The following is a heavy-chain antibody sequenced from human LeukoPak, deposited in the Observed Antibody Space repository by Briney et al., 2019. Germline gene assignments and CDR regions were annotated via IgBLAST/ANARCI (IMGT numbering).Heavy chain of an antibody. J-gene: IGHJ4*02. D-gene: IGHD2-21*01. CDR3: ARGHVVIGSFDY. CDR1: GYTFTVYY. V-gene: IGHV1-2*02. Sequence: ASVKVSCKASGYTFTVYYIHWVPQAPGQGLEWMGWINPNSGGTNYAQKFQGRVTMTRDTSISTAYMELSRLRSDDTAGYYWARGHVVIGSFDYWGQGTLVTVSS. CDR2: INPNSGGT.